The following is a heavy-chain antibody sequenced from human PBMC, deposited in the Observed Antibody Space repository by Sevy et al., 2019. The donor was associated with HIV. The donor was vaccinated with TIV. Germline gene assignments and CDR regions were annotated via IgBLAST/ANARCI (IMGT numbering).Heavy chain of an antibody. CDR1: GFTFDNAW. J-gene: IGHJ1*01. Sequence: GGSLRLSCAASGFTFDNAWMSWVRQAPGRGLEWVGRIQRKTDGGAADYAAPVKDRFTISRDDSKNTLYLQMNSLKTEDTALYYCTTEERAAPHWGLGTLVTVSS. D-gene: IGHD6-13*01. CDR3: TTEERAAPH. V-gene: IGHV3-15*01. CDR2: IQRKTDGGAA.